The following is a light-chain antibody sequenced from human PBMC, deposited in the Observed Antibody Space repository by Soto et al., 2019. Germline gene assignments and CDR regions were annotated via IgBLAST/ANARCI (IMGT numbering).Light chain of an antibody. CDR2: GAS. CDR3: HQYNNWPRT. Sequence: EVAVTQSPATLSVSPGERVTLSCRASQSVSSNLAWYQQKPGRAPRLLIYGASTRATGIPARFSGSGSGTEFTLTISSLQSEDFAVYYCHQYNNWPRTIGRGTKVEIK. J-gene: IGKJ1*01. V-gene: IGKV3-15*01. CDR1: QSVSSN.